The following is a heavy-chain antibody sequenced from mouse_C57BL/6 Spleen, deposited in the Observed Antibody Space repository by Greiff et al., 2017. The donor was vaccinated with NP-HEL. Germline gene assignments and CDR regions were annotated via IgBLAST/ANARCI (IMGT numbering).Heavy chain of an antibody. CDR3: VRQIKYGNFDD. CDR2: IRSKSNNYAT. V-gene: IGHV10-1*01. CDR1: GFSFTTYA. J-gene: IGHJ2*01. Sequence: EVKLVESGGGLVQPKGSLKLSCAASGFSFTTYAMNWVRQAPGKGLEWVARIRSKSNNYATYYADSVKARFTISRDDSESMLYLQMNNLKTEDTAMYYCVRQIKYGNFDDWGQGTTLTVSS. D-gene: IGHD2-1*01.